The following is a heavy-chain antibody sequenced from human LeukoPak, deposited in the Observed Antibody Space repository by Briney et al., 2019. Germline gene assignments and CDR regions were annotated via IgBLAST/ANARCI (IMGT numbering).Heavy chain of an antibody. D-gene: IGHD3-16*01. CDR3: ARYRVITNDYFDY. J-gene: IGHJ4*02. CDR2: ISNSGNTI. Sequence: GGSLRLSCAASGFTFSDYYMSWIRQAPGKGLEWVSYISNSGNTIKEADSEKGRFTISRDNAQNSLYLQMKSLRAEDTAVYYCARYRVITNDYFDYWGQGTLVSVSS. V-gene: IGHV3-11*01. CDR1: GFTFSDYY.